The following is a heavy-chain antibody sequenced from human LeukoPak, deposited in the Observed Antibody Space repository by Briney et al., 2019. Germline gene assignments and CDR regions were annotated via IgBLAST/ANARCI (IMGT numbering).Heavy chain of an antibody. CDR2: IYNSSRI. CDR3: ARDFVVNYGWGAFDI. V-gene: IGHV3-53*01. J-gene: IGHJ3*02. D-gene: IGHD3-10*01. Sequence: PGGSLRLSCTVSGFTVSSNSMSWVRQAPGKGLEWVSFIYNSSRIHYSDSVKGRFTISRDNSKNTLYLQMNSLRAEDTALYYCARDFVVNYGWGAFDIWGQGTMVTVSS. CDR1: GFTVSSNS.